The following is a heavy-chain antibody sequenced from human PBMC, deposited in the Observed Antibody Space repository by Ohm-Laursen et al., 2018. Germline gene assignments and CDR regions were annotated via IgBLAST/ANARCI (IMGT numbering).Heavy chain of an antibody. CDR1: GFTFINYG. D-gene: IGHD2-2*02. V-gene: IGHV3-30*18. Sequence: SLRLSCAASGFTFINYGMHWVRQAPGTGLEWVAVISYDGTNKYYGDSVKGRFTISRDNSKNTLYLQMNSLRAEDTAVYYCAKDQVVVVPAAIRGDFDYWGQGTLVTVSS. CDR3: AKDQVVVVPAAIRGDFDY. J-gene: IGHJ4*02. CDR2: ISYDGTNK.